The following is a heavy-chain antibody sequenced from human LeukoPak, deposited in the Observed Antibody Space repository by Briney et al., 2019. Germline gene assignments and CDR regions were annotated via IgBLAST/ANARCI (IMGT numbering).Heavy chain of an antibody. D-gene: IGHD2-21*02. J-gene: IGHJ5*02. Sequence: GGSLRLSSSASGFTFSNLAMAWVRQAPGRGRNGVSGVNAGGAATNYPDYVQGRFTISRDNSKNTLYLQMNSLRAEDTAVYYCAKDLTFGDGKWEFHAWGQGTLVTVSS. CDR1: GFTFSNLA. V-gene: IGHV3-23*01. CDR3: AKDLTFGDGKWEFHA. CDR2: VNAGGAAT.